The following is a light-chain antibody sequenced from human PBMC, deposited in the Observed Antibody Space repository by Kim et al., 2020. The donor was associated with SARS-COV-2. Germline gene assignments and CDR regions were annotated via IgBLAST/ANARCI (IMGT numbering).Light chain of an antibody. CDR2: KNN. J-gene: IGLJ3*02. V-gene: IGLV1-47*01. CDR3: AAWDDSLSGQV. Sequence: QSVLTRPPSASGTPGQRVTMSCSGSTSNIGSNYVYWYQQLPGTAPKVLIFKNNQRPSGVPDRFSGSKSGTSASLAISGLRSEDEADYYCAAWDDSLSGQVFGGGTQLTVL. CDR1: TSNIGSNY.